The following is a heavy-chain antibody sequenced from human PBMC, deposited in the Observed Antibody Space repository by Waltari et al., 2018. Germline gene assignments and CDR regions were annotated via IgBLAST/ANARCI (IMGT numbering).Heavy chain of an antibody. CDR3: ANPSGYGDYVVNGAFDI. D-gene: IGHD4-17*01. V-gene: IGHV4-39*07. Sequence: QLQLQESGPGLVKPSETLSLTCTVSGGSISSSSYSWGWIRPPPGKGLEWIGSIYYTGRTYCNPSLKSRVTISADTSKNQFSLKLSPVTAADTAVYDCANPSGYGDYVVNGAFDIWGQGTRVTVSS. CDR2: IYYTGRT. J-gene: IGHJ3*02. CDR1: GGSISSSSYS.